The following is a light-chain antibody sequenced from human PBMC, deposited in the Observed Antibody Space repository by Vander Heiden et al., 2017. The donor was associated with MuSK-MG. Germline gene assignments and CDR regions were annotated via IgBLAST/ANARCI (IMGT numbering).Light chain of an antibody. CDR3: QQSDSIPRT. CDR2: AAS. V-gene: IGKV1-39*01. J-gene: IGKJ1*01. Sequence: DIQMTQSPSSLSASVTDRVTITCRSSQNIRNYLNWYQQKLGKAPRLLISAASTLQSGVPSRFSGSGSGTDFTLIINGLESEDFATYYCQQSDSIPRTFGQGTKVXI. CDR1: QNIRNY.